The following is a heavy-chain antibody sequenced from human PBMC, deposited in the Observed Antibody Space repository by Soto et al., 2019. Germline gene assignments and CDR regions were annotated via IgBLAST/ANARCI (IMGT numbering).Heavy chain of an antibody. Sequence: QITLKESGPTLVKPTQTLPLTCTFSGFSLSTYGEGVGWILHPPGKPLEWLALIFWNDDKRYRPSLKSRLTVTKDTSRNQVVLTMTNMDPVDTATYYCTHSRGVAARPVEYWGQGALVTVSS. J-gene: IGHJ4*02. CDR2: IFWNDDK. D-gene: IGHD6-6*01. V-gene: IGHV2-5*01. CDR1: GFSLSTYGEG. CDR3: THSRGVAARPVEY.